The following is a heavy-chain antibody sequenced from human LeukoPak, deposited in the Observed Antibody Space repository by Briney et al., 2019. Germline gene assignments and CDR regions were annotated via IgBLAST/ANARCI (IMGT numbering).Heavy chain of an antibody. Sequence: SETLSLTCTVSGGSISSYYWNWIRQPPGKGLDWIGYIYYGGTTNYNPSLKSRVSMSVDTSKNQFSLKLSSVTAADTAVYYCARSRYCSSTRCLNFDYWGQGTLVTVSS. CDR3: ARSRYCSSTRCLNFDY. J-gene: IGHJ4*02. V-gene: IGHV4-59*12. CDR2: IYYGGTT. CDR1: GGSISSYY. D-gene: IGHD2-2*01.